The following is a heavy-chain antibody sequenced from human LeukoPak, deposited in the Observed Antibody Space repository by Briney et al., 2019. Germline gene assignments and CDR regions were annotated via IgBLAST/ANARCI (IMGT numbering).Heavy chain of an antibody. CDR3: AGSIGYCTNGVCHYYYGMDV. Sequence: PSQTLSLTCTVSGGSISSGSYYWSWIRQPAGKGLEWIGRIYTSGSTNYNPSLKSRVTISVDTSKNQFSLKLSSVTAADTAVYYCAGSIGYCTNGVCHYYYGMDVWGQGTTVTVSS. V-gene: IGHV4-61*02. D-gene: IGHD2-8*01. J-gene: IGHJ6*02. CDR1: GGSISSGSYY. CDR2: IYTSGST.